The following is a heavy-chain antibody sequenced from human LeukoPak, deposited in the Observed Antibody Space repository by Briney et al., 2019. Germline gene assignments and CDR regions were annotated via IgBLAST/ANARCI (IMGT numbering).Heavy chain of an antibody. CDR3: ARSEGSWGNYYSDY. Sequence: GGSLRLSCTASGFIFNDFGLTWVRQAPGKGLEWVSSLNWNGESTGYANSVKGRFTISRDNAKNSLYLQMASLRAEDTAFYYCARSEGSWGNYYSDYWGQGTLVTVSS. J-gene: IGHJ4*02. D-gene: IGHD3-16*01. V-gene: IGHV3-20*04. CDR2: LNWNGEST. CDR1: GFIFNDFG.